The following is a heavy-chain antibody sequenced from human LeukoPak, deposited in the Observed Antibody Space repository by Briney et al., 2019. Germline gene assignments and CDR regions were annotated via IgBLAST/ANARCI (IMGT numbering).Heavy chain of an antibody. V-gene: IGHV1-2*02. J-gene: IGHJ5*02. D-gene: IGHD2-2*01. CDR1: SYTFTDYY. CDR2: INPNSGGT. Sequence: ASVNVSCKASSYTFTDYYMHWVRQAPGQGLEWMGWINPNSGGTNYAQKFQGRVTMTRDTSISTAYMELSRLRSDDTAVYYCARGGWSLGYCSSSSCLDWFDPWGQGTLVTVSS. CDR3: ARGGWSLGYCSSSSCLDWFDP.